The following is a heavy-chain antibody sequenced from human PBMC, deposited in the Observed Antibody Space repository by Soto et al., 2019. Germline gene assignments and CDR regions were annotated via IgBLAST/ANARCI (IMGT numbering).Heavy chain of an antibody. CDR2: IYYSGST. CDR3: ARGLNWNYGAFDY. CDR1: GGSISSYY. J-gene: IGHJ4*02. D-gene: IGHD1-7*01. V-gene: IGHV4-59*12. Sequence: SETLSLTCTVSGGSISSYYWSWIRQPPGKGLEWIGYIYYSGSTNYNPSLKSRVTISVDTPKNQFSLNLISVTAADRAVYYCARGLNWNYGAFDYWGQGTLVTDSS.